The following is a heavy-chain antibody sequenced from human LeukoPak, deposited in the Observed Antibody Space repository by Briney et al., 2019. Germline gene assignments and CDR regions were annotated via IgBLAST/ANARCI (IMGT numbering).Heavy chain of an antibody. J-gene: IGHJ3*02. CDR3: ASTDTAMGPDAFDI. CDR1: GGSISSSSYY. D-gene: IGHD5-18*01. CDR2: IYYSGSP. V-gene: IGHV4-39*01. Sequence: PSETLSLTCTVSGGSISSSSYYWGWVRQPPGTGGEWLGSIYYSGSPYYNPSLKSRVTISVDTSKNQFSLKLSSVTAADTAVYYCASTDTAMGPDAFDIWGQGTMVTVSS.